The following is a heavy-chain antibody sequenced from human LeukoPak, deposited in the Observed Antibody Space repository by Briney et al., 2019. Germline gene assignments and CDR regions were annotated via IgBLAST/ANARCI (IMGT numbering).Heavy chain of an antibody. D-gene: IGHD5-12*01. CDR3: ARDNLAKDYYYGMDV. J-gene: IGHJ6*02. CDR2: ISAYNGNT. V-gene: IGHV1-18*01. CDR1: GYTFTSYG. Sequence: ASVKVSCKAPGYTFTSYGISWVRQAPGQGLEWTGWISAYNGNTNYAQKLQGRVTMTTDTSTSTAYMELRSLRSDDTAVYYCARDNLAKDYYYGMDVWGQGTTVTVSS.